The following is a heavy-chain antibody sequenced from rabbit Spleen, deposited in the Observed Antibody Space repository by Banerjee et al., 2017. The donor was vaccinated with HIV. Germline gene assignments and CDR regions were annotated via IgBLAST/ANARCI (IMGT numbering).Heavy chain of an antibody. CDR1: GFSFSNSYW. J-gene: IGHJ4*01. CDR2: IYVGSGGGT. Sequence: QEQLEESGGDLVKPEGALTLTCTASGFSFSNSYWICWVRQAQGKGLEWIACIYVGSGGGTYYASWAKGRFTISKTSSTTVTLRMTRLTSADTAAYFCGRGSATMTMVITGYYLSLWGQGTLVTVS. CDR3: GRGSATMTMVITGYYLSL. V-gene: IGHV1S45*01. D-gene: IGHD2-1*01.